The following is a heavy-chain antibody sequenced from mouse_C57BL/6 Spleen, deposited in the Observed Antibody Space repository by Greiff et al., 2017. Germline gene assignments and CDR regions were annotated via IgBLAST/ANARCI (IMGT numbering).Heavy chain of an antibody. J-gene: IGHJ1*03. CDR1: GYAFSSSW. CDR3: ASKTKGYFDV. Sequence: QVQLKQPGPELVKPGASVKISCKASGYAFSSSWMNWVKQRPGKGLEWIGRIYPGDGDTNYNGKFKGKATLTADKSSSTAYMQLSSLTSEDSAVYYCASKTKGYFDVWGTGTTVTVSS. V-gene: IGHV1-82*01. D-gene: IGHD1-3*01. CDR2: IYPGDGDT.